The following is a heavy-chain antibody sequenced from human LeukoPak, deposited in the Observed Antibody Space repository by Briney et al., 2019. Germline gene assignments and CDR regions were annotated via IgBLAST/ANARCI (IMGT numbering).Heavy chain of an antibody. D-gene: IGHD6-19*01. V-gene: IGHV5-51*01. CDR3: AKGGVTVADWFDP. Sequence: GESLKISCKGSGYSFTRNWIGWVRQMPGKGLEWMGIIYPGDSDTRYSPSFQGQVTISADKSISTAYLQWSSLKASDTAMYYCAKGGVTVADWFDPWGQGTLVTVSS. CDR2: IYPGDSDT. CDR1: GYSFTRNW. J-gene: IGHJ5*02.